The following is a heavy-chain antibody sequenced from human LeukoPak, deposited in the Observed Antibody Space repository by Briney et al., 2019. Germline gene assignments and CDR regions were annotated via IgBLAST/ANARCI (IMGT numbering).Heavy chain of an antibody. CDR1: GFTFSTYV. J-gene: IGHJ4*02. CDR3: AKGNWRYFDY. V-gene: IGHV3-23*01. Sequence: GGSLRLSCAASGFTFSTYVMSWVRQAPGKGLEWVSAISGGGGSTYYADSVKGRFTISRDNSKNTLYLQMNSLGADDTAVYYCAKGNWRYFDYWGQGTLVTVSS. CDR2: ISGGGGST. D-gene: IGHD1-1*01.